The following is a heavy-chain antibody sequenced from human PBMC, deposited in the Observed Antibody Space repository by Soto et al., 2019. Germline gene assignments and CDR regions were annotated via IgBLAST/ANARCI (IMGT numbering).Heavy chain of an antibody. CDR3: ARTGRHDDILDYYYMDV. CDR2: INPNSGDT. Sequence: ASVKVSCKASGYTFTGYYMHWVRQAPGQGLEWMGWINPNSGDTNYAQKLQGRVTMTTDTSTSTAYMELRSLRSDDTAVYYCARTGRHDDILDYYYMDVWGKGTTVTVSS. J-gene: IGHJ6*03. V-gene: IGHV1-2*02. D-gene: IGHD3-9*01. CDR1: GYTFTGYY.